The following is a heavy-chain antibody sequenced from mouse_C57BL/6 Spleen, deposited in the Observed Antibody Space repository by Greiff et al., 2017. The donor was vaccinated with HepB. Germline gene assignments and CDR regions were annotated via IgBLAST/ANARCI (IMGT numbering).Heavy chain of an antibody. CDR1: GFTFSDYG. CDR3: AKASYYYGSSSWFAY. V-gene: IGHV5-17*01. J-gene: IGHJ3*01. Sequence: EVQVVESGGGLVKPGGSLKLSCAASGFTFSDYGMHWVRQAPEKGLEWVAYISSGSSTIYYADTVKGRFTISRDNAKNTLFLQMTSLRSEDTAMYYCAKASYYYGSSSWFAYWGQGTLVTVSA. CDR2: ISSGSSTI. D-gene: IGHD1-1*01.